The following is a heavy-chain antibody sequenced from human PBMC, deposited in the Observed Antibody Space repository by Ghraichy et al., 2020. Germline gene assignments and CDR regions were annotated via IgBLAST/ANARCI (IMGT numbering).Heavy chain of an antibody. D-gene: IGHD2-21*02. J-gene: IGHJ4*02. Sequence: GGSLRLSWAGSAHVGTTDNFRWVVHAPGLGLKWVSVIYSGGSTHYTDSVKGRFTISRDNSKNTLYLQMNSLRAGDTAVYYCARLDREVTFFDYWGQGTLVTVPS. CDR3: ARLDREVTFFDY. CDR2: IYSGGST. V-gene: IGHV3-53*01. CDR1: AHVGTTDN.